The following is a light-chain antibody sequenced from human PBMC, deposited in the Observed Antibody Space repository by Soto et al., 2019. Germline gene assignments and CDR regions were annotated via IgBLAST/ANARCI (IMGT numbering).Light chain of an antibody. CDR1: SSDVGGYNY. CDR2: DVS. J-gene: IGLJ2*01. CDR3: SSYTSRTVV. V-gene: IGLV2-14*01. Sequence: QSALTQPASVSGSPGQSITISCTGTSSDVGGYNYVSWYQQHPGKAPKLMIYDVSNRPSGVSNRFSGSKSGNTASLTISGLQAEAEADYYCSSYTSRTVVFGGGPKLTVL.